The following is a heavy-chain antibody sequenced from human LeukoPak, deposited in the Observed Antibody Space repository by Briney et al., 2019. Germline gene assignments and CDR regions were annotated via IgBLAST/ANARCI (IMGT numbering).Heavy chain of an antibody. CDR1: GGSISSGGYY. V-gene: IGHV4-31*03. CDR2: IYYSGST. CDR3: ASYSSGWYAPRAFDM. J-gene: IGHJ3*02. Sequence: SETLSLTCTVSGGSISSGGYYWSWIRQHPGKGLEWIGYIYYSGSTYYNPSLKSRVTISVDTSKNQFSLKLSSVTAADTAVYYCASYSSGWYAPRAFDMWGQGTMVTVSS. D-gene: IGHD6-19*01.